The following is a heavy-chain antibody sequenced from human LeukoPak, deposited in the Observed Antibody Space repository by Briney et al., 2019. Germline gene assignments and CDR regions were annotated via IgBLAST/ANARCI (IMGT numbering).Heavy chain of an antibody. CDR3: ARFSSSGWYFDY. J-gene: IGHJ4*02. Sequence: GRSLRLSCAASGFTFSSYAMHWVRQAPGKGLEWVAVISYDGSNKYYADSVKGRFTISRDNSKNTLYLQMTRLRAEDTVVYYCARFSSSGWYFDYWGQGPWSPSPQ. D-gene: IGHD6-19*01. CDR1: GFTFSSYA. CDR2: ISYDGSNK. V-gene: IGHV3-30*04.